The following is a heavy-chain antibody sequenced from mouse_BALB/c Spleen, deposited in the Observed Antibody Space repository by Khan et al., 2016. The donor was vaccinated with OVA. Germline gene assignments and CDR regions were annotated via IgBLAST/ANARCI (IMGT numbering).Heavy chain of an antibody. CDR2: ISSGGNYT. D-gene: IGHD1-1*01. V-gene: IGHV5-6*01. Sequence: EVELVESGGDLVKPGGSLKLSCAASGFTFSSYGMSWVRQTPDKRLEWVATISSGGNYTYYPDSVTGRFTISRDTAKNTLYLHMSSLTSEETAMYVCATLYWYGSRVYFDYWGQGTTITGSA. J-gene: IGHJ2*01. CDR1: GFTFSSYG. CDR3: ATLYWYGSRVYFDY.